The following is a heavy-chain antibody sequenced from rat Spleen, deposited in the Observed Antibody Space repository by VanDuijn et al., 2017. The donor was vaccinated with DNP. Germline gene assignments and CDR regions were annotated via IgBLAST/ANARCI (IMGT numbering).Heavy chain of an antibody. CDR1: GFTFSDYN. V-gene: IGHV5S11*01. CDR2: ISTGGGDT. J-gene: IGHJ3*01. CDR3: ARHGLITSRDWFAY. D-gene: IGHD1-10*01. Sequence: EVQLVESGGGLVQPGRSLKFSCAASGFTFSDYNMAWVRQAPKKGLEWVATISTGGGDTYYRDSVKGRFTISRDNVKRTLYLQMDSLRSEETATYYCARHGLITSRDWFAYWGQGTLVTVSS.